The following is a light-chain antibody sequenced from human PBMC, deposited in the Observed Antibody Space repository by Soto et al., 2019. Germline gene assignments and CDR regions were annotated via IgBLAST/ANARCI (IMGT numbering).Light chain of an antibody. CDR2: GAS. V-gene: IGKV3-15*01. Sequence: DIVMTQSPATLSVSPGERATLSCRASQSISSNLAWYQQKPGQAPRRLIDGASTRATGISARFSGSGSGTEFTLTISSLQSEDLAVYYCQQYNNWPLTFGQGTRLEIK. CDR3: QQYNNWPLT. J-gene: IGKJ5*01. CDR1: QSISSN.